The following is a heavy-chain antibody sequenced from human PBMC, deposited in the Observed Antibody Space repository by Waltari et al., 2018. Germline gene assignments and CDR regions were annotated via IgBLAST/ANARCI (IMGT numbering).Heavy chain of an antibody. CDR1: GYTFTSYA. CDR2: INAGNGNT. J-gene: IGHJ3*02. V-gene: IGHV1-3*03. D-gene: IGHD3-22*01. Sequence: QVQLVQSGAEVKKPGASVKVSCKASGYTFTSYAMHWVRQAPGQRLEWMGWINAGNGNTKYSQEFQGRVTITRDTSTDTAYMELSSLRSEDTAVYYCAVRNYYDSSGNAFDIWGQGTMVTVSS. CDR3: AVRNYYDSSGNAFDI.